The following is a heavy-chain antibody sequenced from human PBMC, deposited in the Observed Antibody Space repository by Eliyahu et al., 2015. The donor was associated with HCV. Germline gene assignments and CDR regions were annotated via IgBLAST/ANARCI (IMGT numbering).Heavy chain of an antibody. V-gene: IGHV4-34*01. CDR2: IKHSGST. J-gene: IGHJ4*02. Sequence: QVQLQQWGAGLLRPSEXLSLTCXIYGGSFSGYYWSXIRQPPGKGLEWXAEIKHSGSTNYNPSLXSRVLVDTSKNQFSLKLSSVTAADTAVYYCARGQYYYGSGSYPIDYWGQGTLVTVSS. CDR1: GGSFSGYY. CDR3: ARGQYYYGSGSYPIDY. D-gene: IGHD3-10*01.